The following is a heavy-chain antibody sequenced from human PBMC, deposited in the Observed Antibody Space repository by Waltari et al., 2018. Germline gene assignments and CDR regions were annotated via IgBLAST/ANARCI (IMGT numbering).Heavy chain of an antibody. D-gene: IGHD2-2*01. J-gene: IGHJ5*02. Sequence: QVQLVQSGAEVKKPGSSVKVSCKASGGTFSSYTISWVRQAPGQGLEWMGRIIPILGIANYAQKFQGRVTITADKSTITAYMELSSLRSEDTAVYYCAREETLGYCSSTSCYAEWFDPWGQGTLVTVSS. CDR3: AREETLGYCSSTSCYAEWFDP. V-gene: IGHV1-69*08. CDR1: GGTFSSYT. CDR2: IIPILGIA.